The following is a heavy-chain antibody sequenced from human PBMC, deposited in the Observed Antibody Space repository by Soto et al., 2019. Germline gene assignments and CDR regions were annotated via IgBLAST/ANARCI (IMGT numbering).Heavy chain of an antibody. CDR1: GVSISSGDNY. V-gene: IGHV4-30-4*01. J-gene: IGHJ4*02. CDR2: IYYSGST. CDR3: ARVQGGGGAMVHNY. Sequence: QVQLQESGPGLVKPSQTLSLTCTVSGVSISSGDNYWSWIRQPPGKGLEWIGYIYYSGSTYYNPSLRSRVTISVDTSKNQFSLKLSSVTAADTAVYYCARVQGGGGAMVHNYWGQGTLVTVSS. D-gene: IGHD5-18*01.